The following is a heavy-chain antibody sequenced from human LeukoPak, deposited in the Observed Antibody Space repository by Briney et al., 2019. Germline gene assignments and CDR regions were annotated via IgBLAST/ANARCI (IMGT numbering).Heavy chain of an antibody. V-gene: IGHV3-9*01. J-gene: IGHJ3*02. Sequence: PGGSLRLSCAASGFTFDDYAMHWVRQAPGKGLEWVSGISWNSGSIVYADSVKGRFTISSDNAKNSLYLQMNSLRAEDTALYYCAKVPIQSPRPSGSYYGDDAFDIWGQGTMVTVSS. CDR3: AKVPIQSPRPSGSYYGDDAFDI. CDR1: GFTFDDYA. D-gene: IGHD1-26*01. CDR2: ISWNSGSI.